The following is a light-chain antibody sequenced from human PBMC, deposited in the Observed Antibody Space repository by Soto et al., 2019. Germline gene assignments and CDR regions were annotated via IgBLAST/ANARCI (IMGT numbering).Light chain of an antibody. CDR2: GAS. Sequence: EIVLTQSPGTLSLSPGERATLSCRASQSVTNDYLAWYQHKPGQAPRLLIYGASSGATDIPDRFSGSGSGTDFTLTISRLEPEDSAVYYCQQYGSSPITFGPGTRLEIK. V-gene: IGKV3-20*01. CDR3: QQYGSSPIT. CDR1: QSVTNDY. J-gene: IGKJ5*01.